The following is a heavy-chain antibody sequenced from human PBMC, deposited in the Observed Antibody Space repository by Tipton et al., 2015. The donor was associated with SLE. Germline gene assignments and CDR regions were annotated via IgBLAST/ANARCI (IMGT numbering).Heavy chain of an antibody. J-gene: IGHJ3*02. D-gene: IGHD4-17*01. V-gene: IGHV1-8*01. CDR1: GYTFTSYD. CDR3: ARVTYGEGAFDI. CDR2: MNPNSGDA. Sequence: QSGAEVKKPGASVKVSCKASGYTFTSYDINWVRQATGQGLEWMGWMNPNSGDAGYALKFQGRVTMTRNISKSTAYMELSSLRSEDTAVYYCARVTYGEGAFDIWGQGTMVTVSS.